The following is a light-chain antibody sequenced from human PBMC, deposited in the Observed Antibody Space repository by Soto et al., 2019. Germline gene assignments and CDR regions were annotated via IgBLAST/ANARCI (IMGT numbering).Light chain of an antibody. CDR3: AAWDDSLNGPV. CDR1: SSNIGSNS. V-gene: IGLV1-44*01. Sequence: QSVLTQPPSASGTPGQRVTISCSGSSSNIGSNSVNWYQQLPGTAPKLLIYSNNHRPSGVPDRFSGSKSGTSASLAISGIQSEDEADYYCAAWDDSLNGPVFGGGTKLTVL. J-gene: IGLJ3*02. CDR2: SNN.